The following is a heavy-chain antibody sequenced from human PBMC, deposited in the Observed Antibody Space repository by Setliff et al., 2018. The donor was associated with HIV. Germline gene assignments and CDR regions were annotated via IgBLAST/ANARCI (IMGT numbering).Heavy chain of an antibody. V-gene: IGHV4-59*08. CDR3: ARLPRIALSGTFGWFDP. D-gene: IGHD6-19*01. Sequence: SETLSLTCTVSGDSFNNYYCSWIRQLPGKGLEWIAYMSYSGGANYNPSLKSRVTISVDTSKGQFSLRLSPVTAADTAVYYCARLPRIALSGTFGWFDPWGQGTLVTVSS. J-gene: IGHJ5*02. CDR2: MSYSGGA. CDR1: GDSFNNYY.